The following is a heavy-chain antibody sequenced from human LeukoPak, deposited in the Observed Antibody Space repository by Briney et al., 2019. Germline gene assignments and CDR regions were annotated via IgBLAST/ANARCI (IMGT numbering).Heavy chain of an antibody. V-gene: IGHV3-9*01. D-gene: IGHD1-26*01. Sequence: PGGSLRLSCAASGFTFDDYAMHWVRQAPGKGLEWVSGISWNSGSIGYADSVKGRFTISRDNSKNTLYLQMNSLRPEDSAVYYCAKKGGNYHYFDYWGQGTLVTVSS. CDR3: AKKGGNYHYFDY. CDR2: ISWNSGSI. J-gene: IGHJ4*02. CDR1: GFTFDDYA.